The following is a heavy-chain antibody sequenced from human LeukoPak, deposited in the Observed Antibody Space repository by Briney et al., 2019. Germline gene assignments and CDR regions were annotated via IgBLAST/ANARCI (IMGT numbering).Heavy chain of an antibody. D-gene: IGHD6-19*01. Sequence: GGSLRLSCVVSGFTFSSYSMNWVRQAPGKGLEWVSYISSSRRTIYYADSVKGGFTISRDNAKNSLYLQMNSLRAEDTAVYYCARDDEWLADFDYWGQGTLVTVSS. J-gene: IGHJ4*02. V-gene: IGHV3-48*04. CDR2: ISSSRRTI. CDR3: ARDDEWLADFDY. CDR1: GFTFSSYS.